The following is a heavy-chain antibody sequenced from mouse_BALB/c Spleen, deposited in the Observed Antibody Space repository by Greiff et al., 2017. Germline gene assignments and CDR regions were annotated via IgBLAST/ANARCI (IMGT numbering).Heavy chain of an antibody. V-gene: IGHV5-6*01. CDR3: ARPDYYGSSYAMDY. CDR1: GFTFSTYG. J-gene: IGHJ4*01. CDR2: ISSGGSYT. Sequence: EVNVVESGGDLVKPGGSLKLSCAASGFTFSTYGMSWVRQTPDKRLEWVATISSGGSYTYYPDSVKGRFTISRDNAKNTLYLQLSSLKSEDTAMYYCARPDYYGSSYAMDYWGQGTSVTVSA. D-gene: IGHD1-1*01.